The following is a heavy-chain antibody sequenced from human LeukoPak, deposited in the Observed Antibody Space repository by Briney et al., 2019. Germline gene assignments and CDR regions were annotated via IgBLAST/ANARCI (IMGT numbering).Heavy chain of an antibody. V-gene: IGHV4-39*01. J-gene: IGHJ4*02. Sequence: SETLSLTCTVSGGSISNSFYYWGWIRQPPGKGLEWIGSINYSGSTYYNPSLKSRVTISVDTSKNQFSLKLSSVTAADTAVYYCARRGGYDLVDYWGQGTLVTVSS. CDR1: GGSISNSFYY. CDR3: ARRGGYDLVDY. D-gene: IGHD5-12*01. CDR2: INYSGST.